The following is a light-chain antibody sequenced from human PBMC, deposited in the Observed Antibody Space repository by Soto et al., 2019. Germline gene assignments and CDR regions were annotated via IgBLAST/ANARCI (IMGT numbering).Light chain of an antibody. V-gene: IGKV1-39*01. Sequence: DIQMTQSPSSLSASVGDRVTITCRASQSISTYLIWYQQKPGKAPKLLIYATSSLQSGVPSRFSGSGSGTDFTLTISSLQPEDFATYYCQQSYGTPVTFGQGTKVDIK. J-gene: IGKJ1*01. CDR3: QQSYGTPVT. CDR2: ATS. CDR1: QSISTY.